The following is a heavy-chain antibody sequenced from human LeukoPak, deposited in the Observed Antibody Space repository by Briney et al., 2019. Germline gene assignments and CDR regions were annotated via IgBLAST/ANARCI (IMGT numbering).Heavy chain of an antibody. V-gene: IGHV4-59*05. CDR2: IYSTGTT. CDR1: GGSISSYY. Sequence: IPSETLSLTCTVSGGSISSYYWSWIRQPAGKGLEWIGRIYSTGTTYYNPSLKSRGTISGDTSKNQFSLRLNSVTAADTAVYYCARNTGGLSDWFDPWGQGTLVTVSS. CDR3: ARNTGGLSDWFDP. J-gene: IGHJ5*01. D-gene: IGHD5-18*01.